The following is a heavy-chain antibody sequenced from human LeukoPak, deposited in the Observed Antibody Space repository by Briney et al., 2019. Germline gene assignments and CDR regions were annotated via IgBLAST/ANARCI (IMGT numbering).Heavy chain of an antibody. V-gene: IGHV4-38-2*02. CDR2: IYYSGST. J-gene: IGHJ4*02. Sequence: SETLSLTCTVSGYSVSSGYYWGWIRQPPGKGLEWIGSIYYSGSTYYNPSLKSRVTISVDTSKNQFSLKLSSVTAADTAVYYCARHPSMTTVTYDYWGQGTLVTVSS. CDR1: GYSVSSGYY. CDR3: ARHPSMTTVTYDY. D-gene: IGHD4-17*01.